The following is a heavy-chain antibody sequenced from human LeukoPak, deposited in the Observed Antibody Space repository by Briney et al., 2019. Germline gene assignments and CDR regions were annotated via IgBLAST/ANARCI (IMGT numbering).Heavy chain of an antibody. CDR3: ARAMSTFGGVRNYFDS. Sequence: QPGGSLRLSCAASGFTFSSYWMHWVRQAPGKGLEWVSAISASGGSTYYADSVKGRFSISRDNSKNTLYLLMNSLRAEDTAVYYCARAMSTFGGVRNYFDSWGQGTLVTVSS. J-gene: IGHJ4*02. CDR1: GFTFSSYW. V-gene: IGHV3-23*01. CDR2: ISASGGST. D-gene: IGHD3-16*01.